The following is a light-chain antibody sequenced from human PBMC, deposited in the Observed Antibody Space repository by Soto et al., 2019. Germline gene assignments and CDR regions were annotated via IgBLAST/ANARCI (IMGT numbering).Light chain of an antibody. CDR3: QQYNNWPPYT. CDR2: GAS. CDR1: QSVTTR. V-gene: IGKV3-15*01. J-gene: IGKJ2*01. Sequence: EIVLTQSPATLSVSPGERATLSCRASQSVTTRSAWYQQKPGQAPRLLIYGASTRATGIPAWCSGSGSDTEFTLTISSLQSEDFAVYYCQQYNNWPPYTFGQGTKLEIK.